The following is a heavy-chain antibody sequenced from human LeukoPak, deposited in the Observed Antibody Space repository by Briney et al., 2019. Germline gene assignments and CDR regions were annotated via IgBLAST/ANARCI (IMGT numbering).Heavy chain of an antibody. D-gene: IGHD4-17*01. Sequence: GGSLRLSCAASGFTFSSYNMNWVRQAPGKGLEWVSHISSSSRTIYYADPVKGRFTISRDNAKNSLYLQMNSLRAEDTAVYYCTREAPTTVTTLDYWGRGTLVTVSS. V-gene: IGHV3-48*01. CDR1: GFTFSSYN. J-gene: IGHJ4*02. CDR2: ISSSSRTI. CDR3: TREAPTTVTTLDY.